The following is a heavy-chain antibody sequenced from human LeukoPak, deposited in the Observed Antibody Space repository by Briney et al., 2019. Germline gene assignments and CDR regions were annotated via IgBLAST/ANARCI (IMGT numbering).Heavy chain of an antibody. CDR3: AREKLSQQLVPQRGPQH. CDR1: GFTFSRDG. D-gene: IGHD6-13*01. CDR2: IWYDGSKK. J-gene: IGHJ1*01. V-gene: IGHV3-33*01. Sequence: GGSLRLSCAASGFTFSRDGMHWVRQAPGKGLEWVAVIWYDGSKKYYADSVKGRFTISRDNAKNSLYLQMNSLRAEDTAVYYCAREKLSQQLVPQRGPQHWGQGTLVTVSS.